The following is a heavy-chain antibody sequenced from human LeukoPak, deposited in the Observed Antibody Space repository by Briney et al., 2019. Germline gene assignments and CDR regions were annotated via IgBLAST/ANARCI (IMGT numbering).Heavy chain of an antibody. J-gene: IGHJ4*02. CDR3: AKEGRLRLGELSSN. CDR2: IRYDGSNK. CDR1: GFTLRSYG. D-gene: IGHD3-16*02. V-gene: IGHV3-30*02. Sequence: GGSLRLSCAASGFTLRSYGTHWVRQAPGKGLEWVAFIRYDGSNKYYADSVKGRFTISRDNSKNTLYLQMNSLRAEDTAVYYCAKEGRLRLGELSSNWGQGTLVTVSS.